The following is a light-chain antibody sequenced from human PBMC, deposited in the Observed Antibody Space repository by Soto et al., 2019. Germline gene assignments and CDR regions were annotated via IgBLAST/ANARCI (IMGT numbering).Light chain of an antibody. CDR3: VAWDDSLNGYVV. CDR2: SNN. Sequence: QSALTQPPSASGTPGQRVTISCSGSSSNIGSNTVSWYQQLPGTAPKLVIYSNNQRPSGVPDRFSGSKSGTSASLAISGLQSEDEADYYCVAWDDSLNGYVVFGGGTKVTVL. V-gene: IGLV1-44*01. CDR1: SSNIGSNT. J-gene: IGLJ2*01.